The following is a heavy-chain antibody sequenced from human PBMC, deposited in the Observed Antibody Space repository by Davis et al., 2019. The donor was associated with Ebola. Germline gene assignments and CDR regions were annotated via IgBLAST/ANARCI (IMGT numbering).Heavy chain of an antibody. J-gene: IGHJ4*02. CDR2: INPNFGGK. V-gene: IGHV1-2*06. D-gene: IGHD2/OR15-2a*01. Sequence: ASVKVSCKASGYSFAAHYIHWVRQAPGQGLEWMGRINPNFGGKIYAQKFQDRVTLTIDTSINTAYMELDRLRSDDTAVYYCARVGIGGRGTGGGIDYWGQGTLVTVSS. CDR1: GYSFAAHY. CDR3: ARVGIGGRGTGGGIDY.